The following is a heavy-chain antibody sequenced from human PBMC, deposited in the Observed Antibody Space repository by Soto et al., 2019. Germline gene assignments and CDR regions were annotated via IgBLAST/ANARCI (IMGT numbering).Heavy chain of an antibody. Sequence: QVQLVESGGGVVQPGRSLRLSCAASGFSFDTYAMHWIRQAPGKGLEWVTLISYDGSTTYYADSVKGRFTISRDNSKNTVHLQMCSLGADDTAVYYCARNGETWKYGWLDPWGQGTLVTVSS. CDR2: ISYDGSTT. J-gene: IGHJ5*02. CDR1: GFSFDTYA. D-gene: IGHD1-7*01. CDR3: ARNGETWKYGWLDP. V-gene: IGHV3-30-3*01.